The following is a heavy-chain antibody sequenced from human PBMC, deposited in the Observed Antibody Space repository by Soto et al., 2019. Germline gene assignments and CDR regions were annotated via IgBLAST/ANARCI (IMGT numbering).Heavy chain of an antibody. CDR2: INAANGDT. Sequence: QVQLVQSGTEVKKPGASLKVSCKASGYTFTSYGIHWVRQAPGQRVEWMGWINAANGDTKYSPKFQGRVTISRDTAASTAYMELSSLRSEDTAVYYCVRRHVSATGIDWFDPWGQGTLVTVSS. D-gene: IGHD6-13*01. V-gene: IGHV1-3*01. J-gene: IGHJ5*02. CDR3: VRRHVSATGIDWFDP. CDR1: GYTFTSYG.